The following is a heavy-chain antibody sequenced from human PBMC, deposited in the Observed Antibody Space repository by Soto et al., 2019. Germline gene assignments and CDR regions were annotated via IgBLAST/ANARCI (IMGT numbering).Heavy chain of an antibody. D-gene: IGHD3-16*01. V-gene: IGHV1-69*12. Sequence: QVHLVQSGAELKKPGSSVKLSCKTSGGTLTNHAIIWVRQAPGQRLLWMGGIIPTFGTVIYSLKFQVRLTITADEKTGTASMELTYLRPEDTAVYYCAAIRGEYRLGGAIDIWGQGTGVTVSA. J-gene: IGHJ3*02. CDR2: IIPTFGTV. CDR3: AAIRGEYRLGGAIDI. CDR1: GGTLTNHA.